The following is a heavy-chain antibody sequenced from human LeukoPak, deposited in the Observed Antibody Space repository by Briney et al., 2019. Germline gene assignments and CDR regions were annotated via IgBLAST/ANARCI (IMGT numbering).Heavy chain of an antibody. Sequence: GGSLRLSCAASGFTFSDYWKHWVRQAPGKGLVWVSRINTDGSITNYADSVKGRFSISRDNAKNTLYLQMSSLRDEDTAVYYCARDRGPRTGFMVREAYDYWGQGTLVTVSS. V-gene: IGHV3-74*01. J-gene: IGHJ4*02. CDR2: INTDGSIT. D-gene: IGHD3-10*01. CDR3: ARDRGPRTGFMVREAYDY. CDR1: GFTFSDYW.